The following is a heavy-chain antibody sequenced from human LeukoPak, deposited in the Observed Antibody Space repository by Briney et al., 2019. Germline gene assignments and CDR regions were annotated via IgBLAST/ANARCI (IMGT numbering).Heavy chain of an antibody. J-gene: IGHJ5*02. Sequence: SETLSLTCTVSGGSISSGDYYWSWIRQPPGKGLEWIGYIYYSGSTYYNPSLKSRVTISVNTSKNQFSLKLSSVTAADTAVYYCARLTLMPTIFRFDPWGQGTLVTVSS. CDR3: ARLTLMPTIFRFDP. V-gene: IGHV4-30-4*08. CDR1: GGSISSGDYY. CDR2: IYYSGST. D-gene: IGHD3-3*01.